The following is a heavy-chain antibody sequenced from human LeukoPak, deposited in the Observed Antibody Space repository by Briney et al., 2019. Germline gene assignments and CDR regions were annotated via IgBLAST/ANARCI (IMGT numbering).Heavy chain of an antibody. D-gene: IGHD3-3*01. CDR2: IIPTLGIA. CDR3: ARGLPGDYDFWSGPEGY. Sequence: SVKVSCKASGGTFSSYAISWVRQAPGQGLEWMGRIIPTLGIANYAQKFQGRVTITADKSTSTAYMELSSLRSEDTAVYYCARGLPGDYDFWSGPEGYWGQGTLVTVSS. V-gene: IGHV1-69*04. J-gene: IGHJ4*02. CDR1: GGTFSSYA.